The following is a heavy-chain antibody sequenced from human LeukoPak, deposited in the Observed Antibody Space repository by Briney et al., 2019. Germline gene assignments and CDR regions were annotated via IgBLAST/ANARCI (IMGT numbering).Heavy chain of an antibody. D-gene: IGHD6-19*01. CDR2: ISGSGGST. V-gene: IGHV3-23*01. CDR1: GFTFSSYA. CDR3: ATRGWLVRGVDY. Sequence: GGSLRLSCAASGFTFSSYAMSWVRQAPGKGLEWVSAISGSGGSTYYADSVKGRFTISRDNSKNTLYLQMNSLRAEDTAVYYCATRGWLVRGVDYWGRGTLVTVSS. J-gene: IGHJ4*02.